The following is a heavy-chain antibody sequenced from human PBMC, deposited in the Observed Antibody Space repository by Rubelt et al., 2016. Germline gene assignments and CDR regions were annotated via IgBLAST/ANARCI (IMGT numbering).Heavy chain of an antibody. CDR2: INHSGST. D-gene: IGHD4-17*01. Sequence: QVQLQQWGAGLLKPSETLSLTCAVYGGSFSGYYWSWIRQPPGKGLEWIGEINHSGSTNYNPSLKSRVTISVDTSKNQFSLKLSSVTAADTAVYYCARVQTTVTTRPDYVDYWGQGTLVTVSS. CDR1: GGSFSGYY. V-gene: IGHV4-34*01. J-gene: IGHJ4*02. CDR3: ARVQTTVTTRPDYVDY.